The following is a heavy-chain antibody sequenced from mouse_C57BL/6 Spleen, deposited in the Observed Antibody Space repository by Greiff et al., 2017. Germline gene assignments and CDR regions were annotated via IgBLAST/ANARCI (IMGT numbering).Heavy chain of an antibody. V-gene: IGHV1-55*01. CDR3: ATYYYGRPFAY. Sequence: VKLQQPGAELVKPGASVKMSCKASGYTFTSYWITWVKQRPGQGLEWIGDIYPGSGSTNYNEKFKSKATLTVDTSSSTAYMPLSSLTSEDSAVYYCATYYYGRPFAYWGQGTLVTVSA. CDR1: GYTFTSYW. D-gene: IGHD1-1*01. CDR2: IYPGSGST. J-gene: IGHJ3*01.